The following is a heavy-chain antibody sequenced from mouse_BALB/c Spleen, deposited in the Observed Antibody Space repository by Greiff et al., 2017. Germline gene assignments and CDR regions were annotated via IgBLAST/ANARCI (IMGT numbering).Heavy chain of an antibody. D-gene: IGHD1-2*01. CDR1: GYSITSDYA. Sequence: EVQLVESGPGLVKPSQSLSLTCTVTGYSITSDYAWYWIRQFPGNILVWMGYISYSGSTSYNPSLKSRISITRDTSKNQFFLQLNSVTTEDTATYCCARDYYGYGFDYWGQGTTLTVSS. CDR2: ISYSGST. CDR3: ARDYYGYGFDY. J-gene: IGHJ2*01. V-gene: IGHV3-2*02.